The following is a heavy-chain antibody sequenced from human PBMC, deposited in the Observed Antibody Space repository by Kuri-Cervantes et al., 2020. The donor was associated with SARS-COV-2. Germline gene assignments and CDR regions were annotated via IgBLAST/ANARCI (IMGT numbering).Heavy chain of an antibody. V-gene: IGHV3-30*04. CDR1: GFTFSSYA. J-gene: IGHJ4*02. CDR2: ISYDGSNK. D-gene: IGHD3-22*01. Sequence: GESPNISWAASGFTFSSYAMHWVRQAPGKGLERVAVISYDGSNKYYADSVKGRFTISRDNSKNTLYLQMNSLTTEDTAVYFCTSTHYYDNSRNIPNYWGQGALVTVSS. CDR3: TSTHYYDNSRNIPNY.